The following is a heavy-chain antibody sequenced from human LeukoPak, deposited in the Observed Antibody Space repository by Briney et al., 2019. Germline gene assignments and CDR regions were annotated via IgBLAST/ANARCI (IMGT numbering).Heavy chain of an antibody. CDR1: GYTFASYY. V-gene: IGHV1-2*02. J-gene: IGHJ4*02. D-gene: IGHD5-24*01. Sequence: ASVKVSCKASGYTFASYYMHWVRQAPGQGLEWMGWINPNSGGTNYAQKFQGRVTMTRDTSISTAYMELSRLRSDDTAVYYCAKDDGYNTYNQYDYWGQGTLVTVSS. CDR2: INPNSGGT. CDR3: AKDDGYNTYNQYDY.